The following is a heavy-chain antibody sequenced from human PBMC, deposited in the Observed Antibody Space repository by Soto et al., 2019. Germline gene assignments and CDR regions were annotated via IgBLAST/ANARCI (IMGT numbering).Heavy chain of an antibody. Sequence: QVQLVQSGAEVKKPGSSVKVSCKASGGTFSSYAISWVRQAPGQGLEWMGGIIPIFGTANYAQKFQGRVTITADESTSAAYMELSSRRSEATAVYYCANRLYRGGDCYSGIPLYYYGMDVWGQGSTVTVSS. CDR1: GGTFSSYA. D-gene: IGHD2-21*02. CDR2: IIPIFGTA. CDR3: ANRLYRGGDCYSGIPLYYYGMDV. J-gene: IGHJ6*02. V-gene: IGHV1-69*01.